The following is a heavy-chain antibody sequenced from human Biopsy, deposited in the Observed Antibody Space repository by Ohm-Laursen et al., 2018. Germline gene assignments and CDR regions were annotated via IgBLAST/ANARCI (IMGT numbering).Heavy chain of an antibody. V-gene: IGHV2-5*02. Sequence: PTQTLTLTYSFSGFSLTNGGLSVGWIRQSPGRALEWLGLIYGDDNKRYSPSLKSRLLITKDTSKNQVVLTLTNVDPVDTGTYYCADGQKWTFDFWGQGTLVTVSS. CDR2: IYGDDNK. CDR1: GFSLTNGGLS. CDR3: ADGQKWTFDF. J-gene: IGHJ4*02. D-gene: IGHD1-26*01.